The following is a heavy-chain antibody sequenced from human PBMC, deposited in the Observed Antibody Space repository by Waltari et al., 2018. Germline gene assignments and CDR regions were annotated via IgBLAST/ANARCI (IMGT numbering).Heavy chain of an antibody. CDR3: AKDSRNQLLYSGLDNWFDP. CDR2: ISNDGSNK. D-gene: IGHD2-2*01. V-gene: IGHV3-30*18. CDR1: GVTLRSYG. J-gene: IGHJ5*02. Sequence: QVQLVESGGGVVQPGRSLRRSCAASGVTLRSYGMHWVRQGPGKGLEWVAVISNDGSNKNYGASVKGRFTISRDNSKNTLYLQMNSLRPEDTAMYYCAKDSRNQLLYSGLDNWFDPWGQGTLVTVSS.